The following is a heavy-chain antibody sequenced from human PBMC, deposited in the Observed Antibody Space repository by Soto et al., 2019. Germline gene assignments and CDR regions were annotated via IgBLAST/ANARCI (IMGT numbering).Heavy chain of an antibody. CDR2: INHSGST. Sequence: PSETLSLTCAVYGGSFSGYYWSWIRQPPGKGLEWIGEINHSGSTNYNPSLKSRVTISVDTSKNQFSLKLSSVTAADTAVYYCAIPGDYYGKGDYYYYGIDVWGQGTTVTVSS. CDR1: GGSFSGYY. CDR3: AIPGDYYGKGDYYYYGIDV. J-gene: IGHJ6*02. V-gene: IGHV4-34*01. D-gene: IGHD3-10*01.